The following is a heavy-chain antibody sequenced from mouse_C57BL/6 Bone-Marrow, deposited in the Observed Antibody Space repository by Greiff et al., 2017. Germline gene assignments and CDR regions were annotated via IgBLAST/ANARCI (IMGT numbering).Heavy chain of an antibody. CDR1: GYAFSSYW. D-gene: IGHD4-1*02. Sequence: VQLQQSGAELVKPGASVKISCKASGYAFSSYWMNWVKQRSGKGLEWIGQIYPGDGDTNYNGKFKGKATLTADKSSSTAYMQLSSLTSEDSAVYFCATTAYWYFDVWGTGTTVTVSS. J-gene: IGHJ1*03. CDR2: IYPGDGDT. CDR3: ATTAYWYFDV. V-gene: IGHV1-80*01.